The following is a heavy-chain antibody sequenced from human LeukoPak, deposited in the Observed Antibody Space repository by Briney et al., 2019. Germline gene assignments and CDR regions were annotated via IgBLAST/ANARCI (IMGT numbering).Heavy chain of an antibody. CDR1: GGSFTNQF. Sequence: SETLSLTCVVSGGSFTNQFWTWIRQAPGQGLEWIGDINHNRVTNYNPSLKSRVTISADTSNSLSLRSVTAADTAVYFCAWHYVWGRFDSWGQGTLVTVSS. J-gene: IGHJ4*02. V-gene: IGHV4-34*01. CDR3: AWHYVWGRFDS. D-gene: IGHD3-16*01. CDR2: INHNRVT.